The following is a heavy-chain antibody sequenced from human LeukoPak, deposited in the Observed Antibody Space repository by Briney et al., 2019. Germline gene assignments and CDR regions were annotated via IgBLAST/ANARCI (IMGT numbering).Heavy chain of an antibody. D-gene: IGHD1-26*01. CDR3: AKGIISGSYYSMYYYYYMDV. CDR2: ISGSGGTT. J-gene: IGHJ6*03. CDR1: GFIFSRYA. Sequence: GGSLRLSCEASGFIFSRYAMTWVRQAPGKGLEWVSTISGSGGTTYNADSVKGRFTISRDNSKNTLYLQMNSLRAEDTAVYYCAKGIISGSYYSMYYYYYMDVWGKGTTVTISS. V-gene: IGHV3-23*01.